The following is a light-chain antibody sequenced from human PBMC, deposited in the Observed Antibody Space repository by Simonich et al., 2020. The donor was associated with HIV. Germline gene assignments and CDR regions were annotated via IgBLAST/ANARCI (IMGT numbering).Light chain of an antibody. CDR3: MQVLQTPYT. J-gene: IGKJ2*01. CDR2: LGS. Sequence: DIVMTQSPLSLPVTPGEPASISCRCSQSLLYSNGYNYLDWYLQKQGQSPQLLIYLGSTRASGVPDRFSGSGSGTDFTLKISRVEAEDVGVYYCMQVLQTPYTFGQGTKLEIK. V-gene: IGKV2-28*01. CDR1: QSLLYSNGYNY.